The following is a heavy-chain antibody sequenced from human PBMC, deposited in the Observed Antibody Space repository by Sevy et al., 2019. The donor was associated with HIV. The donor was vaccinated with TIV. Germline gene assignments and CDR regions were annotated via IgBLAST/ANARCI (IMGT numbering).Heavy chain of an antibody. J-gene: IGHJ4*02. CDR3: AREGRGYGSGSYNY. V-gene: IGHV1-3*01. D-gene: IGHD3-10*01. CDR2: INAGNGNT. Sequence: ASVKVSCKASGYTFTSYAMHWVRQALGQRLEWMGWINAGNGNTKYSQKFQGRVTITRDTSASTAYMELSSLRSEDTAVYYCAREGRGYGSGSYNYWGQGTLVTVSS. CDR1: GYTFTSYA.